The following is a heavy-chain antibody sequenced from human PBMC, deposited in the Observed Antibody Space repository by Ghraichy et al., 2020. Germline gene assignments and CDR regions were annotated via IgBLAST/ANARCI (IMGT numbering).Heavy chain of an antibody. CDR1: GFTFSSYS. CDR3: AKTDAGGDYWAGSYFEY. CDR2: ISRSSSYI. Sequence: GESLNISCAASGFTFSSYSMNWVRQAPGKGLEWVSSISRSSSYIYYADSVKGRFTISRDNAKNSLYLQMNSLRAEDTAVYYCAKTDAGGDYWAGSYFEYWGQGTLVTVSS. J-gene: IGHJ4*02. D-gene: IGHD4-17*01. V-gene: IGHV3-21*01.